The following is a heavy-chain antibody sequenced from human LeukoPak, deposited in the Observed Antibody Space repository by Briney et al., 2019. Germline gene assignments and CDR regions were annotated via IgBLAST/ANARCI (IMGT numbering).Heavy chain of an antibody. Sequence: PSETLSLTCTVSGGSISSSSYYWGWIRQPPGKGLEWIVSIYYSGSTYYNPSLKSRVTISVDTSKNQFSLKLSSVTAADTAVYYCAREPARYRVVGSRNYYFDYWGQGTLVTVSS. D-gene: IGHD1-26*01. CDR1: GGSISSSSYY. V-gene: IGHV4-39*07. J-gene: IGHJ4*02. CDR2: IYYSGST. CDR3: AREPARYRVVGSRNYYFDY.